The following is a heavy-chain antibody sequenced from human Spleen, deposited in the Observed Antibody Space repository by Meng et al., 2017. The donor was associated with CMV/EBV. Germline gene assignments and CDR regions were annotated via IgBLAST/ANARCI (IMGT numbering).Heavy chain of an antibody. CDR2: ISSSDSTI. J-gene: IGHJ6*02. CDR3: AKRYCSSTSCYTIRYYYGMDV. Sequence: GGSLRLSCAASGFTFRTYEMNWVRQAPGKGLEWISYISSSDSTIYYADSVKGRFTISRDNAKNSLYLQMSSLRAEDTAVYYCAKRYCSSTSCYTIRYYYGMDVWGQGTTVTVSS. V-gene: IGHV3-48*03. D-gene: IGHD2-2*02. CDR1: GFTFRTYE.